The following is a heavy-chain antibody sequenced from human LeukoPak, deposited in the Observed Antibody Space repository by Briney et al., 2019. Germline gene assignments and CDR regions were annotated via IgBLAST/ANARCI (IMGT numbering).Heavy chain of an antibody. CDR3: ARDLWNFYDDSGYNRDFDS. Sequence: GASVKVSCKASGYTFTSYGIIWVRQAPGQGLEWMGWISAYNGNTNYAQKFQGRITVTTDTSTSTVYMELRNLRSDDTAVYYCARDLWNFYDDSGYNRDFDSWGQGTLVTVSS. D-gene: IGHD3-22*01. CDR1: GYTFTSYG. CDR2: ISAYNGNT. V-gene: IGHV1-18*01. J-gene: IGHJ5*01.